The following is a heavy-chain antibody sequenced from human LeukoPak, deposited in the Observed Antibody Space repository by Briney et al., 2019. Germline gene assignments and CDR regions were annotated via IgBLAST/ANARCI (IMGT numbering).Heavy chain of an antibody. V-gene: IGHV3-7*01. Sequence: PGGSLRLSCAASGFSFSYYWMSWVRQAPGKGLEWVAKIKQDGSEKYYVDSVKGRFTISRDNAKNSMYLQISSLTAEDTAVYYCARGYCTGGSCSKYDYWGQGTLVTVSS. CDR3: ARGYCTGGSCSKYDY. CDR1: GFSFSYYW. CDR2: IKQDGSEK. D-gene: IGHD2-15*01. J-gene: IGHJ4*02.